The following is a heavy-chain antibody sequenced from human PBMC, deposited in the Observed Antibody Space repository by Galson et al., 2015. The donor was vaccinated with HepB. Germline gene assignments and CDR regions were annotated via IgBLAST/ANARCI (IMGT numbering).Heavy chain of an antibody. J-gene: IGHJ4*02. V-gene: IGHV3-48*01. CDR2: ISSSSSTI. Sequence: SLRLSCAASGFTFSTYSINWVRQAPGKGLEWVSHISSSSSTIYYADSVKGRFTISRDNAKKSLYLQMNSLRAEDTAVYYCARALNYGGNGRADYWGQGTLVRVSS. D-gene: IGHD4-23*01. CDR3: ARALNYGGNGRADY. CDR1: GFTFSTYS.